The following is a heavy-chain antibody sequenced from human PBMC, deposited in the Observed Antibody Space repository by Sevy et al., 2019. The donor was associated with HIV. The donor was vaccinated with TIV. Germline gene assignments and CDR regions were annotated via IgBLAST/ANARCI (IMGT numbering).Heavy chain of an antibody. CDR1: GFTFSSYA. CDR3: AGGRDGYNIDAFDI. D-gene: IGHD5-12*01. CDR2: ISYDGSNK. J-gene: IGHJ3*02. V-gene: IGHV3-30-3*01. Sequence: GGSLRLSCAASGFTFSSYAMHWVRQAPGKGLEWVAVISYDGSNKYYADSVKGRFTISRDNSKNTLYLQMNSLRAEDTAVYYCAGGRDGYNIDAFDIWGQGTMVTVSS.